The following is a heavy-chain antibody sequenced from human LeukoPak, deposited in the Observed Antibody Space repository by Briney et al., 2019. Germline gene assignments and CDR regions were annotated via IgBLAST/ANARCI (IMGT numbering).Heavy chain of an antibody. CDR2: ISSSSSYI. CDR1: GFTFSSYS. CDR3: ARGHLDYDILTGYSY. Sequence: GGSLRLSCAASGFTFSSYSMNWVRQAPGKGLEWVSSISSSSSYIYYADSVKGRFTISRDSAKNSLYLQMNSLRAEDTAVYYCARGHLDYDILTGYSYWGQGTLVTVSS. V-gene: IGHV3-21*01. J-gene: IGHJ4*02. D-gene: IGHD3-9*01.